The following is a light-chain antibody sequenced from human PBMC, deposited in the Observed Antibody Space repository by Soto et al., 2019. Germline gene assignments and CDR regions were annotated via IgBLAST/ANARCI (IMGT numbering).Light chain of an antibody. Sequence: EIVMTQSPATLSVSPGERATLSCRASQSISSNLAWYQQKPGQAPRLLMFRTSSMATGFPARFSGSGSGTEFNLTISSLQSEDFGVYYCQQYNNWPRATCGGGTKVEIK. J-gene: IGKJ4*01. CDR2: RTS. CDR3: QQYNNWPRAT. CDR1: QSISSN. V-gene: IGKV3-15*01.